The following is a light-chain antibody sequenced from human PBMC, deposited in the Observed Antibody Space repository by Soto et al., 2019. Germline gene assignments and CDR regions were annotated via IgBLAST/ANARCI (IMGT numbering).Light chain of an antibody. CDR2: GAS. V-gene: IGKV3-15*01. CDR1: ESVSIS. Sequence: EIVLTQSPATLSVSPGEGATLSCRASESVSISLAWYQHKPAPPPRLLIHGASTRPSGVPPRFSGGASGTDFTLSISSLQSEDYGVYFCQQYHAWPKWTFGQGTKVDIK. J-gene: IGKJ1*01. CDR3: QQYHAWPKWT.